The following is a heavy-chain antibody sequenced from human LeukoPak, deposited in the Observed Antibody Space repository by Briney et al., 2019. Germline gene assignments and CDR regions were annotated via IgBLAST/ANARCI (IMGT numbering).Heavy chain of an antibody. CDR1: GGSFSGYY. CDR3: ARLRGDLTIFGVALGYFDY. CDR2: INHSGST. V-gene: IGHV4-34*01. D-gene: IGHD3-3*01. J-gene: IGHJ4*02. Sequence: SETLSLTCAVYGGSFSGYYWSWIRQPPGKGLEWIGEINHSGSTNYNPSLKSRVTISVDTSKNQFSLKLSSVTAADTAVYYCARLRGDLTIFGVALGYFDYWGQGTLVTVSS.